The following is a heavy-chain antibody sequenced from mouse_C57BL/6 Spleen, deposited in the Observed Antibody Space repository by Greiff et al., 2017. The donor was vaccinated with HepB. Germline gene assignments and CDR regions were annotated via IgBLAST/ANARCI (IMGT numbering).Heavy chain of an antibody. CDR3: AGSTAQAESYWYFDV. Sequence: EVKVVESEGGLVQPGSSMKLSCTASGFTFSDYYMAWVRQVPEKGLEWVANINYDGSSTYYLDSLKSRFIISRDNAKNILYLQMSSLKSEDTATYYWAGSTAQAESYWYFDVWGTGTTVTVSS. J-gene: IGHJ1*03. V-gene: IGHV5-16*01. D-gene: IGHD3-2*02. CDR1: GFTFSDYY. CDR2: INYDGSST.